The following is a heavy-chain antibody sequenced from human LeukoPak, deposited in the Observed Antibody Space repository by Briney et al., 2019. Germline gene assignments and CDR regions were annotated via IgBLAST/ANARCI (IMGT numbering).Heavy chain of an antibody. CDR1: GFTFSSYS. Sequence: PGGSLRLSCAASGFTFSSYSMNWVRQAQGKGLEWVSSIGSSSSYIYYADSVKGRFTISRDNAKNSLYLQMNSLRAEDTAVYYCARDILRFGDGDDAFDIWGQGTMVTVSS. V-gene: IGHV3-21*01. J-gene: IGHJ3*02. D-gene: IGHD3-10*01. CDR2: IGSSSSYI. CDR3: ARDILRFGDGDDAFDI.